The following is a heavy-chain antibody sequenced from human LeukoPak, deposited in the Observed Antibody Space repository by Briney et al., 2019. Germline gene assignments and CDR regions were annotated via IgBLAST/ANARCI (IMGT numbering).Heavy chain of an antibody. Sequence: GGSLRLSCAASGFTFSSYAMSWVRQAPGKGLEWGSAISGSGGSTYYADSVKGRFTISRDNSKNTLYLQMNSLRAEDTAVYYCAKSLSNVDCSSTSCTRRGDAFDIWGQGTMVTVSS. CDR3: AKSLSNVDCSSTSCTRRGDAFDI. D-gene: IGHD2-2*01. CDR1: GFTFSSYA. CDR2: ISGSGGST. V-gene: IGHV3-23*01. J-gene: IGHJ3*02.